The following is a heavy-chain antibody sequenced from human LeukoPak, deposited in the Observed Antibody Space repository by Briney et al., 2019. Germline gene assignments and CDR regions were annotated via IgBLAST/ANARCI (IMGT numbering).Heavy chain of an antibody. CDR2: IYYSGST. Sequence: SETLSLTCTVSGGSISSYYWSWIQQPPGKGLGWIGYIYYSGSTNYNPSLKSRVTISVDTSKNQFSLKLSSVTAADTAVYYCARVYYYDSSGYYPAEYFQHWGQGTLVTVSS. CDR1: GGSISSYY. D-gene: IGHD3-22*01. J-gene: IGHJ1*01. CDR3: ARVYYYDSSGYYPAEYFQH. V-gene: IGHV4-59*01.